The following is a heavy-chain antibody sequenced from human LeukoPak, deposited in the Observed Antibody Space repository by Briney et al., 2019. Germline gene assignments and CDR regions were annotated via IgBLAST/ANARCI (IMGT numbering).Heavy chain of an antibody. Sequence: ASVKVSCKASGYTFTSYYMHWVRQAPGQGLEWMGIINPSGGSTSYAQKFQGRVTMTRDTSTSTVYMELSSLRSEDTAVYYCARDSSGKLRMVDAFDIWGQGTMATVSS. CDR3: ARDSSGKLRMVDAFDI. CDR1: GYTFTSYY. D-gene: IGHD3-22*01. CDR2: INPSGGST. V-gene: IGHV1-46*01. J-gene: IGHJ3*02.